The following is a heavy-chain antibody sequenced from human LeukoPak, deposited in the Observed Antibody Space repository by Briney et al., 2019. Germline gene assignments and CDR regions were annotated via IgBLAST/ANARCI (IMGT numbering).Heavy chain of an antibody. CDR2: IYYSGST. Sequence: SETLSLTCTVSGGSISSSSYYWGWIRQPPGKGLEWIGSIYYSGSTYYNPSLKSRVTISVDTSKNQFSLKLSSVTAADTAVYYCARGPPIAVAVIPPWFDPWGQGTLVTVSS. D-gene: IGHD6-19*01. CDR1: GGSISSSSYY. CDR3: ARGPPIAVAVIPPWFDP. V-gene: IGHV4-39*07. J-gene: IGHJ5*02.